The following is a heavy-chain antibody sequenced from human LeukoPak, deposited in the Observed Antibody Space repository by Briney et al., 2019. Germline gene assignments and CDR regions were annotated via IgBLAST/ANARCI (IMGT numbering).Heavy chain of an antibody. CDR1: GFTFSSYA. CDR2: ISGSGGST. D-gene: IGHD5-12*01. J-gene: IGHJ4*02. Sequence: GGSLRLSCAASGFTFSSYAMSWVRQAPGKGLEWVSAISGSGGSTYYADSVKGRFTISRDNSKNTLYLQMNSLRAEDTAVYYCAKVGGGYDSSSYFDYWGQGTLVTVSS. CDR3: AKVGGGYDSSSYFDY. V-gene: IGHV3-23*01.